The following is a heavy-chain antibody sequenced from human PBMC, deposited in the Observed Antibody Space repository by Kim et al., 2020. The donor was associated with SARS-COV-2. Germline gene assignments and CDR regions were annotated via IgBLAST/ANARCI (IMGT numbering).Heavy chain of an antibody. J-gene: IGHJ4*02. V-gene: IGHV3-33*01. CDR3: ARGWGYYDSSGYFYFDY. CDR2: IWYDGSNK. Sequence: GGSLRLSCAASGFTFSSYGMHWVRQAPGKGLEWVAVIWYDGSNKYYADSVKGRFTISRDNSKNTLYLQMNSLRAEDTAVYYCARGWGYYDSSGYFYFDYWGQGTLVTVSS. D-gene: IGHD3-22*01. CDR1: GFTFSSYG.